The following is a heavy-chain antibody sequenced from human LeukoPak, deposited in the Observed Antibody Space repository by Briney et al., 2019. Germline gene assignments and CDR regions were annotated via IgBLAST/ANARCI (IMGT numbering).Heavy chain of an antibody. Sequence: SETLSLTCTVSSGSISNGDHYWSWIRQHPGKGLEWIGHIYYSGSTYYNPSLKSRGIISVETSKNQFSLKLSSVTAADTAVYYCARIMLSWREVDCWGQGTLVTVSS. CDR1: SGSISNGDHY. J-gene: IGHJ4*02. V-gene: IGHV4-31*03. CDR2: IYYSGST. CDR3: ARIMLSWREVDC. D-gene: IGHD1-26*01.